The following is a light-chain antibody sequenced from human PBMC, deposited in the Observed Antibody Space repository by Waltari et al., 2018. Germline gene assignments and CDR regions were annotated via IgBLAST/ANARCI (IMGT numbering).Light chain of an antibody. V-gene: IGLV2-14*03. CDR3: CSYTRSGSLV. CDR2: DVG. J-gene: IGLJ2*01. Sequence: SALTQPASVSGSPGQSISISCTGTSRDVGGYNFVSWYQRLPGKAPKLIIYDVGNRPSGVSNRFSGSKSGNTASLIISGLQADDEADYYCCSYTRSGSLVFGGGTKLTVL. CDR1: SRDVGGYNF.